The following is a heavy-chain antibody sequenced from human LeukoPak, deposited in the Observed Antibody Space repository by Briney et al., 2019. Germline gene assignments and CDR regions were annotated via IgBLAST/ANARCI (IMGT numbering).Heavy chain of an antibody. V-gene: IGHV7-4-1*01. D-gene: IGHD3-10*01. CDR3: ARDGSAGGF. CDR2: INTNTGHP. J-gene: IGHJ4*02. CDR1: GYTFSRYA. Sequence: ASVKVSCKVSGYTFSRYAMNWVRQAPGQGLEWMGWINTNTGHPTYAQGFTGRFVFSLDTSVSTAYLQIGSLKAEDTAVYYCARDGSAGGFWGQGTLVTVSS.